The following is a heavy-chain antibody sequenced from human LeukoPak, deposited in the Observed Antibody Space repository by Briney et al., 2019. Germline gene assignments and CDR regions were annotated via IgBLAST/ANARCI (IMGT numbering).Heavy chain of an antibody. D-gene: IGHD6-19*01. Sequence: GGSLRLSCAASGFTFSGSAMHWVRQASGKGLEWVGRIRSKANSYATAYAASVKGRFTISRDDSKNTAYLQMNSLKTEDTAVYYCTMYSSGWYWFDPWGQGTLVTVSS. CDR1: GFTFSGSA. V-gene: IGHV3-73*01. J-gene: IGHJ5*02. CDR3: TMYSSGWYWFDP. CDR2: IRSKANSYAT.